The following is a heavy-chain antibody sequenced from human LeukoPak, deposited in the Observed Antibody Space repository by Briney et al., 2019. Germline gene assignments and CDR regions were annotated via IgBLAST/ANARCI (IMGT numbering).Heavy chain of an antibody. CDR2: IYYSGST. CDR1: GGSISSYY. V-gene: IGHV4-59*01. Sequence: SSETLSLXCTVSGGSISSYYWSWIRQPPGKGLEWIGYIYYSGSTNYNPSLKSRVTISVDTSKNQFSLKLSSVTAADTAVYYCARVIGGSYGEYYFDYWGQGTLVTVSS. D-gene: IGHD1-26*01. J-gene: IGHJ4*02. CDR3: ARVIGGSYGEYYFDY.